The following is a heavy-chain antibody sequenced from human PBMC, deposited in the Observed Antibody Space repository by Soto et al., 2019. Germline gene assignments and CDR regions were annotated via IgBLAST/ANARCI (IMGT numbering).Heavy chain of an antibody. CDR1: GYNFSDYY. CDR3: AREISGGGTLNWFDP. J-gene: IGHJ5*02. V-gene: IGHV1-2*02. CDR2: VSPKSGGT. Sequence: ASVKVSCKASGYNFSDYYIHWVRPASGQGLEWLGWVSPKSGGTNYAQKFKGRVTMTRDTSSNTVYMDLSGLKSDDTAVFYCAREISGGGTLNWFDPWGQGTLVTVSS. D-gene: IGHD2-8*02.